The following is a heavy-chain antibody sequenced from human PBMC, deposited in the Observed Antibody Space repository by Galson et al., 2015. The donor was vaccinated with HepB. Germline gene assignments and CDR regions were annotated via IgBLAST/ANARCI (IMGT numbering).Heavy chain of an antibody. D-gene: IGHD2-15*01. CDR2: ISGSGGST. V-gene: IGHV3-23*01. CDR1: GFTFSSYA. CDR3: AKEGCRGSTCFNVNWFDP. J-gene: IGHJ5*02. Sequence: SLRLSCAASGFTFSSYAMSWVRQAPGKGLEWVPAISGSGGSTYYADSVKGRFTISRDNSKNTLYLRMNSLRAEDTAVYYCAKEGCRGSTCFNVNWFDPWGQGTLVTVSS.